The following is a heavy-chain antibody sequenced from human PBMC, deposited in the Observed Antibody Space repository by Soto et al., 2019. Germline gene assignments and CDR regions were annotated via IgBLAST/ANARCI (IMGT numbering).Heavy chain of an antibody. D-gene: IGHD4-17*01. CDR3: AKDPPIDYRGNSVACFDR. Sequence: GGSLRLSCAASGFTFSSYAMSWVRQAPGKGLEWVSAISGSGGSTYYADSVKGRFTISRDNSKNTLYLQMNSLRAEDTAVYYCAKDPPIDYRGNSVACFDRWGQGIQVTVSS. V-gene: IGHV3-23*01. CDR2: ISGSGGST. J-gene: IGHJ5*02. CDR1: GFTFSSYA.